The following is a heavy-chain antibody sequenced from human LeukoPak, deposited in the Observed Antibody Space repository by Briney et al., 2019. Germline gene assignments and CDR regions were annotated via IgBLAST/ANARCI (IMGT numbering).Heavy chain of an antibody. CDR2: IKPEGIDK. Sequence: GGSLRLSWVGSGLHFRNHWVNWVRQSPRKGLGLVANIKPEGIDKYYVDSPRGRCTVSRDNAQNSALLRMNSLRAEGTAIYYVATISAQTFDIWGKGTLVSVSS. CDR1: GLHFRNHW. J-gene: IGHJ3*02. D-gene: IGHD3-3*02. V-gene: IGHV3-7*02. CDR3: ATISAQTFDI.